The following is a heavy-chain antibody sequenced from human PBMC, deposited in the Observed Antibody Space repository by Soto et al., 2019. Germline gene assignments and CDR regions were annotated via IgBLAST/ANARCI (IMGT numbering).Heavy chain of an antibody. V-gene: IGHV3-15*07. Sequence: PGGSLRLSCAASGFTFTNAWINWVRQAPGKGLEWVGRIKSKTDGGTTDYAEPVKGRFAISRDDSNNMVYRQMNSLKIEDTAVYYCTTDSYSTIIIVRFDYWGHGTLVTVSS. J-gene: IGHJ4*01. CDR2: IKSKTDGGTT. D-gene: IGHD3-22*01. CDR1: GFTFTNAW. CDR3: TTDSYSTIIIVRFDY.